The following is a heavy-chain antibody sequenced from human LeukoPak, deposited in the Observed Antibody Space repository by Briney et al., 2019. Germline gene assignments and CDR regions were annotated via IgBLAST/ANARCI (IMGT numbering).Heavy chain of an antibody. J-gene: IGHJ3*02. CDR2: ISSSSSTI. V-gene: IGHV3-48*02. CDR3: ARDRDYCSSTSCYSLAFDI. Sequence: QPGGSLRLSCAASGFTFSSHSMNWVRQAPGKGLEWVSYISSSSSTIYYADSVKGRFTISRDNAKNSLYLQMNSLRDEDTAVYYCARDRDYCSSTSCYSLAFDIWGQGTMVTVSS. CDR1: GFTFSSHS. D-gene: IGHD2-2*01.